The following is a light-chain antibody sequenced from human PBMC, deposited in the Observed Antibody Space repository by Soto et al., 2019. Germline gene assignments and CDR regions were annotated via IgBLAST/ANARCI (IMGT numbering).Light chain of an antibody. CDR1: QSVSSY. V-gene: IGKV3-11*01. CDR2: DAS. J-gene: IGKJ5*01. CDR3: QQRRNWPPIT. Sequence: EIVLTQSPATLSLSPGERATLSCRASQSVSSYLAWYQQKPGQAPRLLIYDASNRATGIPARFSGSGSGTDFPLPISSLEPEDFAVYYGQQRRNWPPITFGQGTRLEIK.